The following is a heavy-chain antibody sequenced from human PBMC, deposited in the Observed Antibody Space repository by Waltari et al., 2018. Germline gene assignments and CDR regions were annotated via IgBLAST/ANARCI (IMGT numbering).Heavy chain of an antibody. CDR2: INWNSWTA. CDR3: VKKVDEVFDRNGLVYDACDM. D-gene: IGHD6-19*01. V-gene: IGHV3-9*01. J-gene: IGHJ3*02. CDR1: GFRFDDYA. Sequence: EVQLVESGGGLVQPGGSLRLSCVVSGFRFDDYAMHWVGLAPGEGLGWVLGINWNSWTAGYWDSVKCLFTISRDNAKNSLFLQMNNLRPEDTALYYCVKKVDEVFDRNGLVYDACDMWGHGTMVSVSS.